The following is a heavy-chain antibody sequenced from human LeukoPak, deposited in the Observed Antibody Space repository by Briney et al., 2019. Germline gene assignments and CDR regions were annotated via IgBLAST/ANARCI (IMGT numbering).Heavy chain of an antibody. Sequence: PSETLSLTCTVSGGSISSYYWSWIRQPPGKGLEWIGYIYYSGSTNYNPSLKSRVTISVDTSKNQFSLKLSSVTAADTAVYYCAREAGYDILTGYYYYYGMDVWGQGTTVTVSS. V-gene: IGHV4-59*01. J-gene: IGHJ6*02. D-gene: IGHD3-9*01. CDR1: GGSISSYY. CDR3: AREAGYDILTGYYYYYGMDV. CDR2: IYYSGST.